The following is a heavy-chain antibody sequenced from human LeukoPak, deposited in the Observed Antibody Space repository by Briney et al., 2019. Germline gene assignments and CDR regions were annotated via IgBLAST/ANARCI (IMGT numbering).Heavy chain of an antibody. D-gene: IGHD3-22*01. Sequence: GESLRLSCAASGFTFSSYAMSWLRQAPGNGLEWFSAISGSSGSTYYADSVKGRFTISRDKSKNTLYLQMNSLRAEDTAVYYCARDLRSSGYYAFDYWGQGTLVSVSS. V-gene: IGHV3-23*01. J-gene: IGHJ4*02. CDR3: ARDLRSSGYYAFDY. CDR2: ISGSSGST. CDR1: GFTFSSYA.